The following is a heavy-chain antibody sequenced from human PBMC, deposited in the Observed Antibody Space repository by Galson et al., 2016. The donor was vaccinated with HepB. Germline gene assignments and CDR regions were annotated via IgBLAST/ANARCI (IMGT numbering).Heavy chain of an antibody. CDR3: ARRGFGLGELFDY. CDR1: GNYFARYW. V-gene: IGHV5-51*01. CDR2: IYPGDSDT. J-gene: IGHJ4*02. D-gene: IGHD3-16*01. Sequence: QSGAEVKKPGESLKISCEFSGNYFARYWIGWVRQMPGKGPEWMGFIYPGDSDTRYSPSFQGQVTFSSDKSIRTAYLQWSTLKASDTAMYYCARRGFGLGELFDYWGQGTLVTVSS.